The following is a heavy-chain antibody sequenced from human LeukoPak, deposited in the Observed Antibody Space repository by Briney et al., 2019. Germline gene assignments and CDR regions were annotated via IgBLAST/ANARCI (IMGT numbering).Heavy chain of an antibody. CDR3: ARLRGSYYYDSSGYLGGIDY. Sequence: SETLSLTCTVSGGSISSSSYYWGWIRQPPGKGLEWIGSIYYSGSTYYNPSLKSRVTISVDTSKNQFSPKLSSVTAADTAVYYCARLRGSYYYDSSGYLGGIDYRGQGTLVTVSS. CDR1: GGSISSSSYY. J-gene: IGHJ4*02. V-gene: IGHV4-39*01. CDR2: IYYSGST. D-gene: IGHD3-22*01.